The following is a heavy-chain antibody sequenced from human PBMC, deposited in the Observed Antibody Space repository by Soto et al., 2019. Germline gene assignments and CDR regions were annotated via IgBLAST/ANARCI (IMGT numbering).Heavy chain of an antibody. Sequence: SETLSLTCTVSGGSISSYYWGWIRQPPGKGLEWIGIIYYSGSTHYNPSLKSRLIISVNTSKNQFSLKLTSATAADTAVYYCARDFKRYSSSPGPLKYWGQGTLVTVSS. CDR3: ARDFKRYSSSPGPLKY. CDR2: IYYSGST. CDR1: GGSISSYY. D-gene: IGHD6-6*01. V-gene: IGHV4-59*12. J-gene: IGHJ4*02.